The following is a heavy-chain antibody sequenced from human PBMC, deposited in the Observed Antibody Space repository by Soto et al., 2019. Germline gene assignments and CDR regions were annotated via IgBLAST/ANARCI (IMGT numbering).Heavy chain of an antibody. CDR2: IYYSGST. V-gene: IGHV4-59*01. D-gene: IGHD3-3*01. CDR3: ARGHYDFWSGYYLDAFDI. CDR1: GGSISSYY. Sequence: PAETLSLTCTVSGGSISSYYGSWIRQPPGKGLEWIGYIYYSGSTNYNPSLKSRVTISVDTSKNQFSLKLSSVTAADTAVYYCARGHYDFWSGYYLDAFDIWGQGTMVTVSS. J-gene: IGHJ3*02.